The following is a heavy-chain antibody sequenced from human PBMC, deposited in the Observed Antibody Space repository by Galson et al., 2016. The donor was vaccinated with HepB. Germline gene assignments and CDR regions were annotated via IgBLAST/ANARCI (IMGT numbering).Heavy chain of an antibody. CDR1: GFTSGFDFSTYA. D-gene: IGHD5-18*01. CDR2: ISGSGVST. V-gene: IGHV3-23*01. CDR3: AASWIQLWSFDY. Sequence: SLRLSCAVSGFTSGFDFSTYAMRWVRQAPGKGLEWVSGISGSGVSTYYADSVRGRFNISRDNSKNTLYLQMNSLRADDTAVYYCAASWIQLWSFDYWGQGTLVTVSS. J-gene: IGHJ4*02.